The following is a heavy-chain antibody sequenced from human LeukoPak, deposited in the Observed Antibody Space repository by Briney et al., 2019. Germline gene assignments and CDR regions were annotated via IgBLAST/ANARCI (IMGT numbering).Heavy chain of an antibody. J-gene: IGHJ3*02. CDR2: ISGSGGST. D-gene: IGHD3-22*01. V-gene: IGHV3-23*01. Sequence: PGGSLRLSCAASGFTFSSYAMSWVRQAPGEGLEWVSAISGSGGSTYYADSVKGRFTISRDNSKNTLYLQMNSLRAEDTAVYYCANYDSSGYYYINDAFDIWGQGTMVTVSS. CDR1: GFTFSSYA. CDR3: ANYDSSGYYYINDAFDI.